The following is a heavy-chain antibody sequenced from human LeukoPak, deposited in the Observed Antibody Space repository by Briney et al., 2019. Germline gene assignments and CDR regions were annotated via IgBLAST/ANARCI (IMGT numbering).Heavy chain of an antibody. D-gene: IGHD1-26*01. J-gene: IGHJ4*02. CDR1: GFTFSDYY. V-gene: IGHV3-11*06. CDR3: ARVLGSYAFDY. Sequence: GGSLRLSCAASGFTFSDYYMSWIRQAPGKGLEWVSYISSGGSDTNYADSVKGRFTISRDNTKNSLYLQMNSLRAEDTAVYYCARVLGSYAFDYWGQGILVTVFS. CDR2: ISSGGSDT.